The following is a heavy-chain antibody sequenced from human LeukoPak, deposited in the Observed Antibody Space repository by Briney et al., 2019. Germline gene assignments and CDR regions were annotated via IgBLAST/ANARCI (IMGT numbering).Heavy chain of an antibody. D-gene: IGHD3-9*01. CDR3: ARPVNRLGPFDY. J-gene: IGHJ4*02. Sequence: PGGSLRLSCAASGFTFSSYSMNWVRQAPGKGLEWVSSISSSSSYIYYADSVKGRFTISRDNAKNSLYLQMNSLRAEDTAVYYCARPVNRLGPFDYWGQGTLVTVSS. CDR2: ISSSSSYI. CDR1: GFTFSSYS. V-gene: IGHV3-21*01.